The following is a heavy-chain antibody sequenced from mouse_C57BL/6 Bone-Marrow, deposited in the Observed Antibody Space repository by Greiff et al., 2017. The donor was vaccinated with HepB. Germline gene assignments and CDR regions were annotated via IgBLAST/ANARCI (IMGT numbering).Heavy chain of an antibody. J-gene: IGHJ3*01. D-gene: IGHD3-2*02. V-gene: IGHV1-82*01. Sequence: QVQLQQSGPELVKPGASVKISCKASGYAFSSSWMNWVKQRPGKGLEWIGRIYPGDGDTNYNGKFKGKATLTADKSSSPAYMQLSSLTSEDAAVYFCARGTAQAPPWFAYWGQGTLVTVSA. CDR3: ARGTAQAPPWFAY. CDR2: IYPGDGDT. CDR1: GYAFSSSW.